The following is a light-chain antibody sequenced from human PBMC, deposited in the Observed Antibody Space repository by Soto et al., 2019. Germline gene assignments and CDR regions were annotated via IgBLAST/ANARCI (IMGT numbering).Light chain of an antibody. CDR2: DAS. CDR1: QSIDNK. V-gene: IGKV1-5*01. J-gene: IGKJ1*01. CDR3: QEYSDSSWT. Sequence: DIQMTQSPSTLSASVGDRVTITCRASQSIDNKLACYQRKPGKAPKLLTYDASTLESGVPSTFDGSGFGTEFTLTISSLQPDDFATYYCQEYSDSSWTFGQGTKVDIK.